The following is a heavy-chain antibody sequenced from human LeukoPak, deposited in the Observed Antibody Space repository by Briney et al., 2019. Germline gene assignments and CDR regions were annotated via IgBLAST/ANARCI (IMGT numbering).Heavy chain of an antibody. CDR2: INLNSGGT. CDR3: ARGILPWEPLDY. Sequence: ASVKASCKASGYTFTDHYMHWVRQAPGQGLEWMGWINLNSGGTNYAQKFQGRVTMTRDTSISTAHMELSSLRSDDTAVYYCARGILPWEPLDYWGQGTLVTVSS. V-gene: IGHV1-2*02. D-gene: IGHD1-26*01. CDR1: GYTFTDHY. J-gene: IGHJ4*02.